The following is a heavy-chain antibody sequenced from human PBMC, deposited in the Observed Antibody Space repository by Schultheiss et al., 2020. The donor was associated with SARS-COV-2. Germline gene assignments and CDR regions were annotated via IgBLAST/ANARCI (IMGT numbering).Heavy chain of an antibody. J-gene: IGHJ4*02. Sequence: SETLSLTCTVSGGSISSSSYYWGWIRQPPGKGLEWIGSIYYSGSTYYNPSLKSRVTISVDTSKNQFSLKLSSVTAADTAVYYCARVGYSNAWGFDYWGQGTLVTVSS. D-gene: IGHD5-18*01. CDR2: IYYSGST. CDR1: GGSISSSSYY. CDR3: ARVGYSNAWGFDY. V-gene: IGHV4-39*01.